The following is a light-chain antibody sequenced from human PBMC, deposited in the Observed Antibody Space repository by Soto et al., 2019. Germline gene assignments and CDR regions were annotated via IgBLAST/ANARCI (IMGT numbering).Light chain of an antibody. Sequence: EIVMTQSPATLSVSPGERATLSCRASQSVGNNLAWYQQKPGQAPRLLIYGASTRATGIPARFSGSGSGTEFTLDLCSLQSEDFAVYYCQQYNNWHLTFGHGNKVDIK. CDR3: QQYNNWHLT. CDR1: QSVGNN. J-gene: IGKJ3*01. CDR2: GAS. V-gene: IGKV3-15*01.